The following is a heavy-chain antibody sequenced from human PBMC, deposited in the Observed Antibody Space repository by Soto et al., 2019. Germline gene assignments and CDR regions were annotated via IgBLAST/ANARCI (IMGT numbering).Heavy chain of an antibody. J-gene: IGHJ6*02. CDR1: GFSFNDYA. Sequence: PGGSLRLSCATSGFSFNDYAMYWVRQAPGKGLEWVSAISGSGGSTYYADSVKGRFTISRDNSKNTLYLQMNSLRAEDTAVYYCAKPFSGDGYNYDYYYGMDVWGQGTTVNVSS. CDR2: ISGSGGST. D-gene: IGHD5-12*01. V-gene: IGHV3-23*01. CDR3: AKPFSGDGYNYDYYYGMDV.